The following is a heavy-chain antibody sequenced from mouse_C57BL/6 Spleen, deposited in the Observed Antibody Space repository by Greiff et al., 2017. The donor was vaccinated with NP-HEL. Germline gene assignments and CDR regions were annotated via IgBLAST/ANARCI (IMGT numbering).Heavy chain of an antibody. Sequence: VQLQESGAELARPGASVKLSCKASGYTFTSYGISWVKQRTGQGLEWIGEIYPRSGNTYYNEKFKGKATLTADKSSSTAYMELRSLTSEDSAVYFCARRGVYYGNSNYFDYWGQGTTLTVSS. CDR3: ARRGVYYGNSNYFDY. D-gene: IGHD2-1*01. J-gene: IGHJ2*01. V-gene: IGHV1-81*01. CDR1: GYTFTSYG. CDR2: IYPRSGNT.